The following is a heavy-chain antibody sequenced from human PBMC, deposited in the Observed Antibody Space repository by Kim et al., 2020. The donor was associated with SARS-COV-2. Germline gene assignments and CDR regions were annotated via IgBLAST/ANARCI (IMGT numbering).Heavy chain of an antibody. V-gene: IGHV1-8*01. CDR1: GYTFTSYD. CDR3: ARERENYDFWSGYYPYYYYGMDV. D-gene: IGHD3-3*01. Sequence: ASVKVSCKASGYTFTSYDINWVRQATGQGLEWMGWMNPNSGNTGYAQKFQGRVTMTRNTSISTAYMELSSLRSEDTAVYYCARERENYDFWSGYYPYYYYGMDVWGQGTTVTVSS. CDR2: MNPNSGNT. J-gene: IGHJ6*02.